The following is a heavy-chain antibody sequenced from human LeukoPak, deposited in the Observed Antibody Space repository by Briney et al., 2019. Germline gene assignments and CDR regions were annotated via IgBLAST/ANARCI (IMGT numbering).Heavy chain of an antibody. CDR2: VKSDGSST. J-gene: IGHJ4*02. CDR1: GFTFSSYA. CDR3: ARDGFLGPVTAYLDY. V-gene: IGHV3-74*01. D-gene: IGHD2-21*02. Sequence: GGSLRLSCAASGFTFSSYAMHWVRQAPGKGLVWVSRVKSDGSSTSYADSVKGRFTISRDNARNMLYLQMSSLRAEDAAVYYCARDGFLGPVTAYLDYWGQGTPVTVSS.